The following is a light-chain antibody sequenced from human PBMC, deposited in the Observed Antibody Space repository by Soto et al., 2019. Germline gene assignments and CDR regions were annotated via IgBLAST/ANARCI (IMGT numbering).Light chain of an antibody. J-gene: IGKJ4*01. CDR1: QDISNY. V-gene: IGKV1-33*01. CDR2: DAS. CDR3: QQYDNLPLT. Sequence: DIQMTQSPSSLSASVGDSVTITCQASQDISNYLNWYQQKPGKAPKLLIYDASNLETGVPSRFSGSGSGKDFTFTISSLQPEDIATYYCQQYDNLPLTFGGGTKVEIK.